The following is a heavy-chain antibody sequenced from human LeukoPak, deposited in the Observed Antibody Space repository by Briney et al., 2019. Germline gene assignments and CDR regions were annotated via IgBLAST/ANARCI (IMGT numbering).Heavy chain of an antibody. J-gene: IGHJ4*02. V-gene: IGHV1-69*01. D-gene: IGHD2-15*01. CDR1: GGTFSSYA. Sequence: GSSVKVSCKASGGTFSSYAISWVRQAPGQGLEWMGGIIPIFGTANYAQKFQGRVTITADGSTSTAYMELSSLRSEDTAVYYCARDQGYCSGGSCYSDYWGQGTLVTVSS. CDR2: IIPIFGTA. CDR3: ARDQGYCSGGSCYSDY.